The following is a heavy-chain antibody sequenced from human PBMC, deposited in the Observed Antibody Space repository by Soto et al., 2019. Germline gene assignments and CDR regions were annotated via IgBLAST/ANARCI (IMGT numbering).Heavy chain of an antibody. Sequence: EVQLVESGGGLLQPGGALRLSCAASGFTFSNYLMNLVRQAPGKGLVWVSRINSDGNTTNYADSVKGRFTISRDNAKNTLHLQMNSLRADDTAVYYCARIDFCRGMDVWGQGTRVTVSS. D-gene: IGHD3-3*01. CDR3: ARIDFCRGMDV. V-gene: IGHV3-74*01. CDR2: INSDGNTT. J-gene: IGHJ6*02. CDR1: GFTFSNYL.